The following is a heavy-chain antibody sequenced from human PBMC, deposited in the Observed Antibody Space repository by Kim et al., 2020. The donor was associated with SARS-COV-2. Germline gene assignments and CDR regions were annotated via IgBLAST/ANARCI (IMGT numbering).Heavy chain of an antibody. V-gene: IGHV3-30*03. J-gene: IGHJ4*02. CDR2: ISYDGSNK. Sequence: GGSLRLSCAASGFTFSSYGMHWVRQAPGKGLEWVAVISYDGSNKYYADSVKGRFTISRDNSKNTLYLQMNSLRAEDTAVYYCALVGAPTGVDYWGQGTLVTVSS. CDR3: ALVGAPTGVDY. D-gene: IGHD1-26*01. CDR1: GFTFSSYG.